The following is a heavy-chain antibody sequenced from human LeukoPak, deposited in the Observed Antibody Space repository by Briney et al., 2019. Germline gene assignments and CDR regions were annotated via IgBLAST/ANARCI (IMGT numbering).Heavy chain of an antibody. V-gene: IGHV4-38-2*02. Sequence: PSETLSLTCTVSGYSISSGYYWGWIRQPPGKGLEWIGSIYYSGSTYYNPSLKSRVTISVDTSKNQFSLKLSSVTAADTAVYYCARPESIAAAGVIEGGWFDPWGQGTLVTVSS. J-gene: IGHJ5*02. CDR2: IYYSGST. CDR1: GYSISSGYY. CDR3: ARPESIAAAGVIEGGWFDP. D-gene: IGHD6-13*01.